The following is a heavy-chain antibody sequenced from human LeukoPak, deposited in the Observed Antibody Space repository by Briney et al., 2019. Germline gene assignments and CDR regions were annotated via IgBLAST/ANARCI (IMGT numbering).Heavy chain of an antibody. J-gene: IGHJ4*02. V-gene: IGHV3-48*02. CDR3: ARLEYYYVSGNYYKLFDY. CDR2: ISSSGSTI. Sequence: GGSLRLSCAASGFTFSSYNMNWVRQAPGKGLEWASDISSSGSTIYFADSVKGRFTISRDNAKNSLYLQMNSLRDEDTAVYYCARLEYYYVSGNYYKLFDYWGQETLVTVCS. D-gene: IGHD3-10*01. CDR1: GFTFSSYN.